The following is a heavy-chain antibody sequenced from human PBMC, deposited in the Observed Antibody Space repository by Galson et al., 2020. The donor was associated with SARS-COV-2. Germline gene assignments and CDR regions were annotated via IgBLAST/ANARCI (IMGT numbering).Heavy chain of an antibody. CDR3: ARGGGRPIMAFDYYYFYMDV. CDR2: IRHSGST. CDR1: GGSFRDYY. D-gene: IGHD3-16*01. V-gene: IGHV4-34*01. J-gene: IGHJ6*03. Sequence: SETLSLTCAVYGGSFRDYYRTWVRQPPGKGLEWIGVIRHSGSTNYTPSLKSRVFMSVDTSKNQFSLKLSPVTAADTAVYYCARGGGRPIMAFDYYYFYMDVWGKGTTVTVSS.